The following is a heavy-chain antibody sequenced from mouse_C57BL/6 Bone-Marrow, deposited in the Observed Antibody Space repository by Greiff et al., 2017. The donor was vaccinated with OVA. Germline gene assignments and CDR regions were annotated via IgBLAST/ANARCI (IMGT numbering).Heavy chain of an antibody. V-gene: IGHV2-2*01. CDR2: IWSGGST. CDR1: GFSLTSYG. Sequence: QVQLKQSGPGLVQPSQSLSITCTVSGFSLTSYGVHWVRQSPGKGLEWLGVIWSGGSTDYNAAFISRLSISKDNSKSQVFFKMNRLQADDTAIYYCASLYDYDGGYWGQGTTLTVSS. D-gene: IGHD2-4*01. CDR3: ASLYDYDGGY. J-gene: IGHJ2*01.